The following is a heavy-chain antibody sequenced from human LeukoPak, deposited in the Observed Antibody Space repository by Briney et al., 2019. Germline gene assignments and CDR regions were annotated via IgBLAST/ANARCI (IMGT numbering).Heavy chain of an antibody. D-gene: IGHD4-17*01. CDR1: GFTFSSYW. Sequence: GGSLRLSCAASGFTFSSYWMHWVRQAPGKGLGWVSRINSDGSSTNYADSVKGRFTISRDNAKNTLYLQMNSLRAAVTAVYYCAKYGDYWYFDLGGRGTLVTASS. J-gene: IGHJ2*01. CDR2: INSDGSST. CDR3: AKYGDYWYFDL. V-gene: IGHV3-74*01.